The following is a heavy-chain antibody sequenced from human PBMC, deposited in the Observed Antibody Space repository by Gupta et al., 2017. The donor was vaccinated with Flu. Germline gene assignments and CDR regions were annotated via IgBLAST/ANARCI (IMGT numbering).Heavy chain of an antibody. CDR3: VRVKLGYRDV. CDR2: SSGDNGDT. CDR1: GYTFPSYG. D-gene: IGHD3-16*01. V-gene: IGHV1-18*01. J-gene: IGHJ6*03. Sequence: SCKASGYTFPSYGISWVRQAPGKGLAWMAWSSGDNGDTNYAQKFQGRVTMTTDKSKSNAYLDLRSLRSDDTAVFLCVRVKLGYRDVWGPGTQVNVSS.